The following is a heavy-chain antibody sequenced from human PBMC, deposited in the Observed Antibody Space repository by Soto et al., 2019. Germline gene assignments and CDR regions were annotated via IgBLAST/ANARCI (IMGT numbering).Heavy chain of an antibody. CDR3: AKPPVEHFDAFDI. CDR1: GFTFSSYG. D-gene: IGHD2-15*01. J-gene: IGHJ3*02. Sequence: QVQLVESGGGVVQPGRSLRLSCAASGFTFSSYGMHWVRQAPGKGLEWVAVISYDGSNKYYADSVKGRFTISRDNSKNTLYLQMHSLRAEDTAVYYCAKPPVEHFDAFDIWGQGTMVTVSS. V-gene: IGHV3-30*18. CDR2: ISYDGSNK.